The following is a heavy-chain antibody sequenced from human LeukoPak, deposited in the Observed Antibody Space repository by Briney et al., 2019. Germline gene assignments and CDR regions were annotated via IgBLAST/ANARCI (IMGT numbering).Heavy chain of an antibody. CDR3: ARRIGFYHYYYYYMDV. V-gene: IGHV4-34*01. J-gene: IGHJ6*03. CDR1: GRPFSGYY. D-gene: IGHD2/OR15-2a*01. CDR2: INHSGST. Sequence: SETLSLTCAVYGRPFSGYYWIWLPQPPGKGLEGIGEINHSGSTNYNPSLKSRVTISVDTSKNQFSLKLSSVTAADTAVYYCARRIGFYHYYYYYMDVWGKGTTVTISS.